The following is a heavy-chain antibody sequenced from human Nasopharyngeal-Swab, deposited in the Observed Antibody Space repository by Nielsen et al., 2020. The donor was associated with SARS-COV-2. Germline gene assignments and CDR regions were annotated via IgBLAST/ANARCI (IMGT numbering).Heavy chain of an antibody. CDR3: ATPRTYGGGPFDY. J-gene: IGHJ4*02. CDR1: GFTFSNFA. V-gene: IGHV3-23*01. CDR2: ISGGSDST. Sequence: GGSLRLSCAASGFTFSNFAMSWVRQAPGKGLEWVSVISGGSDSTYYTDSVRGRFTISRDNSKNTLYLQMNSLKAEDTAVYYCATPRTYGGGPFDYWGQGTLVTVSS. D-gene: IGHD4-23*01.